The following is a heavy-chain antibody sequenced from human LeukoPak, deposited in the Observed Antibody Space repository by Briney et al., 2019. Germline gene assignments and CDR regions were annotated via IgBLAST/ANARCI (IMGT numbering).Heavy chain of an antibody. D-gene: IGHD2-15*01. CDR3: AKIPLTLRYFDS. V-gene: IGHV3-23*01. Sequence: GGSLRLSCVASGFTFSNYAMSWVRQAPGKGLEWVSSISGSGVSTDYADSVKGRFSFSRDNSKNTLYLQMNTLRAEDTAVYYCAKIPLTLRYFDSWGQGTLVTVSS. CDR1: GFTFSNYA. CDR2: ISGSGVST. J-gene: IGHJ4*02.